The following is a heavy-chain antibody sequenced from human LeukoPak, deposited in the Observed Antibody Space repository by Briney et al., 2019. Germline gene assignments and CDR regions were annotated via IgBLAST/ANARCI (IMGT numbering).Heavy chain of an antibody. CDR3: ARLLRGYNSGYDFRSIDY. Sequence: SETLSLTCTVSGGTISSSSCYWGWIRQPPGKGLEWIGTIYYSGNTYYNSSLNSRVSISVDTSKNQFSLKLSSMTAADTAVYYCARLLRGYNSGYDFRSIDYWGQGTLVTVSS. V-gene: IGHV4-39*01. CDR1: GGTISSSSCY. J-gene: IGHJ4*02. CDR2: IYYSGNT. D-gene: IGHD3-3*01.